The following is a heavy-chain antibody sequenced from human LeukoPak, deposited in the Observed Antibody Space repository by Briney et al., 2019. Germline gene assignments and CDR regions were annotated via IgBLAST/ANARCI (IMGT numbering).Heavy chain of an antibody. D-gene: IGHD3-10*01. Sequence: ASVKVSCKASGYTFTSYDINWVRQATGQGLEWMGWVNPNSGNTGYAQKFQGRVTMTRNTSISTAYMELSSLRSEDTAVYYCARGPVGYYYGSGSYIDYWGQGTLVTVSS. J-gene: IGHJ4*02. CDR3: ARGPVGYYYGSGSYIDY. CDR1: GYTFTSYD. CDR2: VNPNSGNT. V-gene: IGHV1-8*01.